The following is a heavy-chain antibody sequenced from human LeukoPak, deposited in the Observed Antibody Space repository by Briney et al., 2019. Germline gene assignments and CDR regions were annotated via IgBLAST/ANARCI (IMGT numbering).Heavy chain of an antibody. CDR1: GFTFGDYA. Sequence: PGRSLRLSCTASGFTFGDYAMSWFRQAPGKGLEWVGFIRSKAYGGTTEYAASVKGRFTISRDDSKSIAYLQMNSLKTEDTAVYYCTRSGEILRYAFDIWGQGTMVTVSS. D-gene: IGHD4-17*01. CDR2: IRSKAYGGTT. J-gene: IGHJ3*02. CDR3: TRSGEILRYAFDI. V-gene: IGHV3-49*03.